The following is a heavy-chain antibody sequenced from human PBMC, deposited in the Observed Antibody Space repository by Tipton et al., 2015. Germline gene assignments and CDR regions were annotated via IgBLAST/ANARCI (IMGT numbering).Heavy chain of an antibody. V-gene: IGHV3-23*01. Sequence: SLRLSCAASGFTFSSFAMSWVRQAPGKGLEWVSAISGRGGSTYYADSVKGRLTISRDNSRNTLYLQVNSLRAEDTAVYYCAKHASGWTYFDYWGQGTLVTVSS. CDR2: ISGRGGST. D-gene: IGHD6-19*01. CDR3: AKHASGWTYFDY. CDR1: GFTFSSFA. J-gene: IGHJ4*02.